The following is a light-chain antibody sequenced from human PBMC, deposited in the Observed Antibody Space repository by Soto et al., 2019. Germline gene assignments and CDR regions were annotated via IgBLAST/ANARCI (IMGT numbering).Light chain of an antibody. J-gene: IGKJ2*01. CDR3: LQDYNYPYT. Sequence: AIQMTQSPSSLSASVGDRVTITCRASQGIRNDLAWYQQKPGKAHKFLIYAASSLQSGVPSRFSGSGSGTDFTLTISSLQPEDFATYYCLQDYNYPYTFGQGTKLEIK. CDR2: AAS. CDR1: QGIRND. V-gene: IGKV1-6*01.